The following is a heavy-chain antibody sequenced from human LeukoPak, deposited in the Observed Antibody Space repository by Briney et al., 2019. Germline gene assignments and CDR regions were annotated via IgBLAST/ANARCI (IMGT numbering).Heavy chain of an antibody. D-gene: IGHD3-3*01. CDR1: GYTFTGYY. V-gene: IGHV1-2*02. Sequence: ASVKVSCKASGYTFTGYYMHWVRQAPGQGLEWMGWINPNSGGTNYAQKFQGRVTMTRDTSISTAYMELSRLRSDDTAVYYCARDIASWSGYLNTFDYWGQGTLVTVSS. CDR2: INPNSGGT. J-gene: IGHJ4*02. CDR3: ARDIASWSGYLNTFDY.